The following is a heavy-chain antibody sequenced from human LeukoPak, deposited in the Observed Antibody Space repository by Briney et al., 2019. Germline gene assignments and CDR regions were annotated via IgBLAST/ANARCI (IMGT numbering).Heavy chain of an antibody. J-gene: IGHJ4*02. Sequence: PSETLSPTCTVSGGSISSGDYYWSWIRQPPGKGLEWIGYIYYSGSTYYNPSLKSRVTISVDTSKNQFSLKLSSVTAADTAVYYCARVRNTALSAPDYWGQGTLVTVSS. CDR3: ARVRNTALSAPDY. V-gene: IGHV4-30-4*01. CDR2: IYYSGST. D-gene: IGHD5-18*01. CDR1: GGSISSGDYY.